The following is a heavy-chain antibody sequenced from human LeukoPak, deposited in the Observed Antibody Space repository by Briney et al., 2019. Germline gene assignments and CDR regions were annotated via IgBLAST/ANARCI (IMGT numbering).Heavy chain of an antibody. D-gene: IGHD2-15*01. CDR3: ARLHCSGGSCYIYGWFDP. V-gene: IGHV1-8*02. CDR1: GHTFTSYD. Sequence: VASVKVSCKASGHTFTSYDINWVRQATGQGLEWMGWMNPNSGNTGYAQKFQGRVTMTRNTSISTAYMELSSLRSEDTAVYYCARLHCSGGSCYIYGWFDPWGQGTLVTVSS. CDR2: MNPNSGNT. J-gene: IGHJ5*02.